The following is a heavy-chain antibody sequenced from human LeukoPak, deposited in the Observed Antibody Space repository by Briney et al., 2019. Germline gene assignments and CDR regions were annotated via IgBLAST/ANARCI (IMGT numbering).Heavy chain of an antibody. CDR1: GGSISSYY. CDR3: ARGVYIAAAQYGY. Sequence: SETLSLTCTVSGGSISSYYWSWIRQPPGKGLEWIGYSYHSGSTNKNPSLKSRVTISLDTSKNQFSLKLSSVTAADTAVYYCARGVYIAAAQYGYWGQGTLVTVSS. CDR2: SYHSGST. D-gene: IGHD6-13*01. J-gene: IGHJ4*02. V-gene: IGHV4-59*01.